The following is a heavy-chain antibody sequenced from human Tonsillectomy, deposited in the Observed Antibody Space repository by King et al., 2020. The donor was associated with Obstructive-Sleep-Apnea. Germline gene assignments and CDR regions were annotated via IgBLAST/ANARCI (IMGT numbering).Heavy chain of an antibody. J-gene: IGHJ4*02. D-gene: IGHD1-26*01. CDR1: GFTFSSYA. V-gene: IGHV3-23*04. CDR2: ISGGSGST. CDR3: TKDRSGSYYDFDY. Sequence: VQLVESGGGLVQPGGSLRLSCAASGFTFSSYAMSWVRQAPGRGMEWVSAISGGSGSTYYADSVKGRFTIARDNSQNTRYLQMNSLRADDTAVYYCTKDRSGSYYDFDYWGQGTPVTVSS.